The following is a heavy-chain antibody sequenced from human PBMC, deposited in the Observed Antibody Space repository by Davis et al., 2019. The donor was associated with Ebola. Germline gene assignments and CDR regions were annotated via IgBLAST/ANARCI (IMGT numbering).Heavy chain of an antibody. D-gene: IGHD2-21*01. J-gene: IGHJ4*02. CDR3: ARGVPVPYLHFDY. V-gene: IGHV4-4*02. Sequence: SETLSLTCAVSGGSISSSNWWSWIRQPPGKGLEWIGEINHSGSTNYNPSLKSRVTISVDTSKNQFSLKLSSVTAADTAVYYCARGVPVPYLHFDYWGQGTLVTVSS. CDR2: INHSGST. CDR1: GGSISSSNW.